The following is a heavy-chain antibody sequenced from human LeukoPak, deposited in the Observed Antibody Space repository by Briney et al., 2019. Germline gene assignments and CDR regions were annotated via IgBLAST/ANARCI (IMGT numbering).Heavy chain of an antibody. CDR3: ARARGGKEYFDY. J-gene: IGHJ4*02. CDR1: GFTFSSYG. Sequence: PGGSLRLSCAASGFTFSSYGMHWVRQAPGKGLEWVAFIRYDGSNKYYADSVKGRFTISRDNSKNTLYLQMNSLRAEDTAVYYCARARGGKEYFDYWGQGTLVTLSS. V-gene: IGHV3-30*02. CDR2: IRYDGSNK. D-gene: IGHD3-16*01.